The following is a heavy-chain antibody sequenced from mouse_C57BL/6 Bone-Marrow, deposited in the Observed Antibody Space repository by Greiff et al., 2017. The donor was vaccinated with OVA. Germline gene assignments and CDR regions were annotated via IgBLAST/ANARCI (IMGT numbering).Heavy chain of an antibody. Sequence: DVKLQESGGDLVKPGGSLKLSCAASGFTFSSYGMSWVRQTPDKRLEWVATISSGGSYTYYPDSVKGRFTISRDNAKNTLYLQMSSLKSEDTAMYYCARRGLRQGNFDYWGQGTTLTVSS. CDR3: ARRGLRQGNFDY. CDR1: GFTFSSYG. D-gene: IGHD2-4*01. V-gene: IGHV5-6*02. J-gene: IGHJ2*01. CDR2: ISSGGSYT.